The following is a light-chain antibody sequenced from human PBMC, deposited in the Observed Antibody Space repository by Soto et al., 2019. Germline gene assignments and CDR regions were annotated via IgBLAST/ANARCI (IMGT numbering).Light chain of an antibody. Sequence: DIQITRCPSILSPSLRDRVTITCRPSQSIYNWLAWYQQRPGQTPKLLIYDASSLESGVPSRFSGSGSGTEFTLTISSLRPDDFATYCSQHYNAYSRTFGQGTGLEIK. CDR1: QSIYNW. V-gene: IGKV1-5*01. CDR3: QHYNAYSRT. J-gene: IGKJ5*01. CDR2: DAS.